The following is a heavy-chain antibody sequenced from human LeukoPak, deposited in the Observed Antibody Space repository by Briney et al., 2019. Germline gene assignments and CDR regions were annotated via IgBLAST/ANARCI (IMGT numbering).Heavy chain of an antibody. CDR3: ARGDQAFDI. V-gene: IGHV6-1*01. Sequence: SQTLSLTCAISGDSVSSYSVAWNWVRQSPSRGLEWLGGTYYRSKWYNNYAVSVKSRITINPDTSKNQFSLQLNSVTPEDTAVYYCARGDQAFDIWGQGTMLTVS. J-gene: IGHJ3*02. CDR2: TYYRSKWYN. CDR1: GDSVSSYSVA.